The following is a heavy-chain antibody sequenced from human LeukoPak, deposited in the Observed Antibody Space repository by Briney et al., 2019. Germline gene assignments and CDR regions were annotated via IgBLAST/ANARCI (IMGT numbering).Heavy chain of an antibody. CDR1: GFTFSPFTNFA. J-gene: IGHJ4*02. D-gene: IGHD4-17*01. Sequence: PGGSLRLSCAASGFTFSPFTNFAMSWVRQAPGEGLECVSVISGSGGSTYYADSVKGRFTIFRDNSKKTVDLQMNSLRAEDTAVYFCAKGHSDFGTGFDGWGQGALVTVSS. CDR3: AKGHSDFGTGFDG. CDR2: ISGSGGST. V-gene: IGHV3-23*01.